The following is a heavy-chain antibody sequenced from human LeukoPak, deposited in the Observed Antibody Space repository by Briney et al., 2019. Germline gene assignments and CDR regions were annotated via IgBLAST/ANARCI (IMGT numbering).Heavy chain of an antibody. V-gene: IGHV3-9*03. CDR1: GFTFDDYA. Sequence: GGSLRLSCAASGFTFDDYAMHWVRQAPGKGLEWVSGISWNSGSIGYADSVKGRFTISRDNAKNSLYLQMNSLRAEDMALYYCAKDGSADHDFWSGHRAFDIWGQGTMITVSS. J-gene: IGHJ3*02. CDR2: ISWNSGSI. D-gene: IGHD3-3*01. CDR3: AKDGSADHDFWSGHRAFDI.